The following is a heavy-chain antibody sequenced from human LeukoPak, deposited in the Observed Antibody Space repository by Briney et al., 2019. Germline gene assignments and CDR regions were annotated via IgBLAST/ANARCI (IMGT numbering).Heavy chain of an antibody. D-gene: IGHD3-3*01. CDR1: GFTFSSYA. J-gene: IGHJ4*02. CDR3: AKHGPDYDFWSGLDY. Sequence: PGGSLRLSCAASGFTFSSYAMSWVRQAPGKGLEWVSAISGSGGSTYYADSVKGRFTISRDNSKNTLYLQMYSLRAEDTAVYYCAKHGPDYDFWSGLDYWGQGTLVTVSS. V-gene: IGHV3-23*01. CDR2: ISGSGGST.